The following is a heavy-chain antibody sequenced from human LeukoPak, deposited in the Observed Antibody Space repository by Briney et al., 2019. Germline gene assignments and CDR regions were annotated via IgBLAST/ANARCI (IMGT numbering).Heavy chain of an antibody. CDR2: IKQDGSEK. V-gene: IGHV3-7*01. D-gene: IGHD3-3*01. CDR3: SRDGGFWSAYPLDY. CDR1: GFTFSSYW. Sequence: GGSLRLSCAASGFTFSSYWMQWVRQAPGKGPEWVANIKQDGSEKYYADSVKGRFIISRDNAKNALYLQMDSLRDEDTAVYYCSRDGGFWSAYPLDYWGQGTLVTVSA. J-gene: IGHJ4*02.